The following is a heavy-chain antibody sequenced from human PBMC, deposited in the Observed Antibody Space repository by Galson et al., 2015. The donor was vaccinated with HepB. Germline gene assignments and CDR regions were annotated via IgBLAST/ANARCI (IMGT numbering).Heavy chain of an antibody. CDR2: IWYDGSNK. V-gene: IGHV3-33*01. J-gene: IGHJ6*02. D-gene: IGHD6-13*01. Sequence: SLRLSCAASGFTFSSYGMHWVRQAPGKGLEWVAVIWYDGSNKYYADSVKGRFTISRDNSKNTLYLQMNSLRAEDTAVYYCARDRVRQQLVSPLYYYYGMDVWGQGTTVTVSS. CDR3: ARDRVRQQLVSPLYYYYGMDV. CDR1: GFTFSSYG.